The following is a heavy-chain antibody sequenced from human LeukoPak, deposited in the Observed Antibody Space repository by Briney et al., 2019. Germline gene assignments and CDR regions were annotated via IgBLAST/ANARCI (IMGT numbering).Heavy chain of an antibody. CDR2: ISYDGSNK. CDR3: AKDRKVVTLFDY. CDR1: GFTFSSYG. D-gene: IGHD4-23*01. Sequence: GGSLRLSCAASGFTFSSYGMHWVRQAPGKGLEWVAVISYDGSNKYYADSVKGRITISRDNSKNTLYLQMNSLRAEDTAVYYCAKDRKVVTLFDYWGQGTLVTVSS. J-gene: IGHJ4*02. V-gene: IGHV3-30*18.